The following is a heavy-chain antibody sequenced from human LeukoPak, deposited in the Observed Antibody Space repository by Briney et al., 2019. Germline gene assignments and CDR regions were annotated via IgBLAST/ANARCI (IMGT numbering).Heavy chain of an antibody. D-gene: IGHD2-8*01. V-gene: IGHV3-23*01. CDR1: GFTFSSYA. Sequence: PGGSLRLSCAASGFTFSSYAMSWVRQAPGKGLEWVSAISGSGGSTYYADSVKGRFTISRDNSKNTLYLQMNSLRAEDTAVYYCAKDLMLYQGRRASPCDYWGQGTLVTVSS. CDR3: AKDLMLYQGRRASPCDY. J-gene: IGHJ4*02. CDR2: ISGSGGST.